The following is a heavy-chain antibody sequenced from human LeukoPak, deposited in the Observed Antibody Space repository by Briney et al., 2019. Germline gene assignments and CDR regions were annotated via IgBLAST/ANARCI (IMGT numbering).Heavy chain of an antibody. CDR1: GFTFSRYG. CDR3: VGELLTAAGTIGAFDI. D-gene: IGHD6-13*01. CDR2: IWSDGSNK. J-gene: IGHJ3*02. V-gene: IGHV3-33*01. Sequence: GRSLRLSCAASGFTFSRYGMHWVRQAPGKGLEWVAVIWSDGSNKYHADSVKGRFTISRDNSKNTLFLQMHSLAAEDTAVYYCVGELLTAAGTIGAFDIWGQGTMVTVSS.